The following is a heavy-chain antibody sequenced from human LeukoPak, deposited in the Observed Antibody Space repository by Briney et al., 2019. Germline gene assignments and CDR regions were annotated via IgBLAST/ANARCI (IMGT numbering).Heavy chain of an antibody. Sequence: SETLSLTCAVYGGSLSGYYWSWIRQPPGKGLEWIGEINHSGSTNYNPSLKSRVTISVDTSKNQFSLKLSSVTAADTAVYYCARLGPPRNYYYYYYMDVWGKGTTVTVSS. CDR1: GGSLSGYY. V-gene: IGHV4-34*01. J-gene: IGHJ6*03. CDR2: INHSGST. CDR3: ARLGPPRNYYYYYYMDV.